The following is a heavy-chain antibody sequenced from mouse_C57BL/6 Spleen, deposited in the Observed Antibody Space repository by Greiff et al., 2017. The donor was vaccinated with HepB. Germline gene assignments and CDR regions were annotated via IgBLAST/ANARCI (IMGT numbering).Heavy chain of an antibody. CDR1: GYTFTDYN. V-gene: IGHV1-22*01. Sequence: VQLKESGPELVKPGASVKMSCKASGYTFTDYNMHWVKQSHGKSLEWIGYINPNNGGTSYNQKFKGKATLTVNKSSSTAYMELRSLTSEDSAVYYCARPYYDYDEPWFAYWGQGTLVTVSA. CDR2: INPNNGGT. CDR3: ARPYYDYDEPWFAY. D-gene: IGHD2-4*01. J-gene: IGHJ3*01.